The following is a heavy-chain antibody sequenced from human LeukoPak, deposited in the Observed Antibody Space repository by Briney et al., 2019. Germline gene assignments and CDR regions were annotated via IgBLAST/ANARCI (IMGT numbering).Heavy chain of an antibody. V-gene: IGHV3-7*01. CDR2: INQDGRVK. J-gene: IGHJ4*02. D-gene: IGHD4-23*01. Sequence: GGSLRLSCAASGFTFRNYWMSWVRQAPEKALEWVANINQDGRVKQYVDSLKGRFTISRDNAKYSLYLQLNSLGAEDTAVYYCARDRDDGGFEYWGQGTLVTVSS. CDR1: GFTFRNYW. CDR3: ARDRDDGGFEY.